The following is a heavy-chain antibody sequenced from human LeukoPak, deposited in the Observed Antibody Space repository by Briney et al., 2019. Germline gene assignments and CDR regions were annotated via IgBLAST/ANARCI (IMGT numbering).Heavy chain of an antibody. V-gene: IGHV2-5*01. CDR3: AHRLDGDYGH. CDR1: GFSLSTSGVG. CDR2: LYWNDDE. J-gene: IGHJ4*02. D-gene: IGHD4-17*01. Sequence: SGPTLVNPTQTLTLTCTFSGFSLSTSGVGVGWIRQPPGKALEWLAVLYWNDDERYSPSLKSRLTITKDTSKNQVILTMTNMDPVDTATYYCAHRLDGDYGHWGQGTLVTVSS.